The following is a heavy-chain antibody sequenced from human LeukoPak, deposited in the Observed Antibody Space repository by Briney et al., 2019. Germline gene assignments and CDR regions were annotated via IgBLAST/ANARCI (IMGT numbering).Heavy chain of an antibody. CDR2: INPNSGGT. D-gene: IGHD1-26*01. V-gene: IGHV1-2*02. Sequence: ASVKVSCKASGYTFTGYYMHWVRQAPGQGLEWMGWINPNSGGTNYAQKFQGRVTITRDTSLSTAYMELTRLRSDDTAVYYCAREGQFSGTYYGGGWFDPWGQGTLVTVSS. CDR3: AREGQFSGTYYGGGWFDP. J-gene: IGHJ5*02. CDR1: GYTFTGYY.